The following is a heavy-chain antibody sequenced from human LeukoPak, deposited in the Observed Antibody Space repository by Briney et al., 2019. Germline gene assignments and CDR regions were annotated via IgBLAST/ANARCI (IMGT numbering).Heavy chain of an antibody. D-gene: IGHD3-10*01. V-gene: IGHV4-59*01. CDR2: IYYSGST. Sequence: SEPLSLTCALYGGPFSGYYWSWIPHPPGKGLEWIGYIYYSGSTNYKHSLKSRVTISVDTSKNQFSLKLSSVTAADTAVYYCARGGGLGGFYDDLDVWGKGTLVTVSS. J-gene: IGHJ6*03. CDR3: ARGGGLGGFYDDLDV. CDR1: GGPFSGYY.